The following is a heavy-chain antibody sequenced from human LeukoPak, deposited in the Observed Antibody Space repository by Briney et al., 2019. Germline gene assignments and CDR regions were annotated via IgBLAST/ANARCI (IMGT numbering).Heavy chain of an antibody. V-gene: IGHV3-30-3*01. CDR1: GFTFSSYA. CDR3: AQDAIVRGVIIVQNFNY. D-gene: IGHD3-10*02. J-gene: IGHJ4*02. CDR2: ISYDGSNK. Sequence: GGSLRLSCAASGFTFSSYAMRWVRQAPGKGLEWVAVISYDGSNKYYADSVKGRFTISRDNSKNTLYLQMSSLRAEETAGYYCAQDAIVRGVIIVQNFNYRGQRTLVTLPS.